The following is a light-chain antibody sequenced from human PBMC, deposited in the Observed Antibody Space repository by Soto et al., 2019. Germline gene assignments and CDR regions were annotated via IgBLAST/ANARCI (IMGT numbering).Light chain of an antibody. Sequence: DTPMTQSPSPLSESVGARVTIICRASQSISRLLAWYQQKPGKAPKLLIYKASTLHSGVPSSFSGRGSGTEFTLTISSLQPDDFATYYCQQYDSYPLTFGEGTKVEIK. V-gene: IGKV1-5*03. J-gene: IGKJ4*01. CDR2: KAS. CDR3: QQYDSYPLT. CDR1: QSISRL.